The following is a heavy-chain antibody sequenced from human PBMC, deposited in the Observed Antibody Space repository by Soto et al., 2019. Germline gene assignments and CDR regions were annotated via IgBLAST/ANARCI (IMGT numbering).Heavy chain of an antibody. V-gene: IGHV4-39*01. CDR1: GCSISSSSYY. Sequence: SETLSLPCSVSGCSISSSSYYWDWIRQPPGKGLEWIGTIYYSEASNYNPSLRGRVTIVVDTSKNEFSLRLTSATAADTAVYYCTRHAIGVVVPAAIRNWGQGSLVTV. CDR2: IYYSEAS. D-gene: IGHD2-15*01. J-gene: IGHJ1*01. CDR3: TRHAIGVVVPAAIRN.